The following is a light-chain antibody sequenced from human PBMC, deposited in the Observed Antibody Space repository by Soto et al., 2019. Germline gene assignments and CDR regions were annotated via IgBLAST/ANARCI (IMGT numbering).Light chain of an antibody. J-gene: IGKJ4*01. CDR1: QSVSSS. V-gene: IGKV3-11*01. CDR2: GPS. CDR3: QQRSDWPLT. Sequence: VLTHSPATLSVAQGVRAALVCRASQSVSSSLAWYQQKPSLAPRLLIYGPSNRDTGIPARFSGSGSGTDFTLTISSLEPEDFAVYYCQQRSDWPLTFGGGTKVDIK.